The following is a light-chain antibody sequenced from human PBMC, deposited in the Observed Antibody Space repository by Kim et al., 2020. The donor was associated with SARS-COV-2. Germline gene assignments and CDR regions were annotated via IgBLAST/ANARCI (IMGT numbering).Light chain of an antibody. CDR1: QGISSY. J-gene: IGKJ4*01. Sequence: DIQLTQSPSFLSASVGDRVTITCRASQGISSYLAWYQQKPGKAPNLLIYAASTLQSGVPSRFSGSGSGTEFTLTISSLQPEDVATYYCQQLSTYPLTFGGGTKVDIK. V-gene: IGKV1-9*01. CDR3: QQLSTYPLT. CDR2: AAS.